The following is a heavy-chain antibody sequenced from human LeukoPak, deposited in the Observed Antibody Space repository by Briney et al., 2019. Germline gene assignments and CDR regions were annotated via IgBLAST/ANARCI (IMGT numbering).Heavy chain of an antibody. Sequence: GGSLRLSCAGSGFTFSSYVMNWVRQAPGKGLEWVSSITASGDSTYSADSVKGRFTISRDNAKNSLYLQMNSLRAEDTAVYYCARVGPSHCGGDCSWFDPWGQGTLVTVSS. V-gene: IGHV3-23*01. CDR2: ITASGDST. CDR3: ARVGPSHCGGDCSWFDP. D-gene: IGHD2-21*02. J-gene: IGHJ5*02. CDR1: GFTFSSYV.